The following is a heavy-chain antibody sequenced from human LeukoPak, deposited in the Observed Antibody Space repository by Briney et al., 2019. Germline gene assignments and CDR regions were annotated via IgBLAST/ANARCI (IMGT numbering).Heavy chain of an antibody. D-gene: IGHD2-15*01. CDR3: ARVGGNCSGGSCYLFWFDP. V-gene: IGHV1-46*01. CDR2: INPSGGST. Sequence: ASVKVSFKASGYIFTSYYMHWVRQAPGQGLEWMGIINPSGGSTSYAQKFQGRVTMTRDTSTSTVYMELSSLRSEDTAVYYCARVGGNCSGGSCYLFWFDPWGQGTLVTVSS. J-gene: IGHJ5*02. CDR1: GYIFTSYY.